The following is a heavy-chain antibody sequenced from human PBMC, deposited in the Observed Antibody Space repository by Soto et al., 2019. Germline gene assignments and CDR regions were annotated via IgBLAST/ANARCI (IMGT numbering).Heavy chain of an antibody. CDR3: ARGIGYCSSINCYSSRRLRFDS. CDR2: VNHSGTT. D-gene: IGHD2-2*01. CDR1: GGSFSGYY. V-gene: IGHV4-34*01. J-gene: IGHJ4*02. Sequence: QVQLQQWGAGLLKPSETLSLTCAVYGGSFSGYYWTWIRQSPEQGLEWIGEVNHSGTTYYNPSLKTRATISVHTPKNQFSLKMSSVTAADTAVYYCARGIGYCSSINCYSSRRLRFDSWGQGTLVTVSS.